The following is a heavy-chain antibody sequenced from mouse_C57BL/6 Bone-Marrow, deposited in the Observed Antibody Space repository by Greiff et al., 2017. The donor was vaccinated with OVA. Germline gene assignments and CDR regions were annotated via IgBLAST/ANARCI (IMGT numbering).Heavy chain of an antibody. CDR3: AREITTVVATKDYFDY. CDR1: GYTFTSYW. V-gene: IGHV1-74*01. CDR2: IHPSDSDT. D-gene: IGHD1-1*01. J-gene: IGHJ2*01. Sequence: QVQLQQPGAELVKPGASVKVSCKASGYTFTSYWMHWVKQRPGQGLEWIGRIHPSDSDTNYNQKFKGKATLTVDKSSSTAYMQLSSLTSEDSAVYYCAREITTVVATKDYFDYWGQGTTRTVSS.